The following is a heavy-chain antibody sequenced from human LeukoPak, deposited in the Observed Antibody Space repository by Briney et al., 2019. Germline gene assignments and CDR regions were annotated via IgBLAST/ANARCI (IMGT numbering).Heavy chain of an antibody. Sequence: SGGSLRLSCVASGFTFTSYGMAWVRQAPGKRLEWVSGISGSGDATYYADSVKGRFTISRDNSKNTLYLQTNSLRVEEMAVYYCAKLRGPSSSSENNWFDPWGQGTLVTVPS. CDR1: GFTFTSYG. J-gene: IGHJ5*02. D-gene: IGHD6-6*01. V-gene: IGHV3-23*01. CDR2: ISGSGDAT. CDR3: AKLRGPSSSSENNWFDP.